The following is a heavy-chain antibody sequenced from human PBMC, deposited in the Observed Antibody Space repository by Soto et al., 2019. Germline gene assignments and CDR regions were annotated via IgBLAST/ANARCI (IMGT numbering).Heavy chain of an antibody. Sequence: QVQLVQAGAEVKKPGSSVKVSCMASVGTFSSYAISWVRQAPGQGLEWMGGIIPIFGTANYAQKFQGRVMITADESTGTAYMELSSLRAEDTAVYYCARDSPLERDSGSLLAIWGQGTLVTVAS. D-gene: IGHD1-26*01. CDR2: IIPIFGTA. V-gene: IGHV1-69*01. CDR1: VGTFSSYA. CDR3: ARDSPLERDSGSLLAI. J-gene: IGHJ4*02.